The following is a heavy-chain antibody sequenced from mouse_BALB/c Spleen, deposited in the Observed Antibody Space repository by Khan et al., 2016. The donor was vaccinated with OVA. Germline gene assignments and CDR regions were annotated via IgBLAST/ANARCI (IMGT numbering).Heavy chain of an antibody. CDR1: GYSITSGYA. Sequence: VQLKQSGPGLVKPSQSLSPTCTVTGYSITSGYAWNWTRQFPGNKLEWMGYISYSGVTSYTPSLKSRISITRDTSKNQFFLQFNSVTTEDTATYYCARRNYYGYYFDYWGQGTTLTVSS. CDR2: ISYSGVT. D-gene: IGHD1-1*01. CDR3: ARRNYYGYYFDY. J-gene: IGHJ2*01. V-gene: IGHV3-2*02.